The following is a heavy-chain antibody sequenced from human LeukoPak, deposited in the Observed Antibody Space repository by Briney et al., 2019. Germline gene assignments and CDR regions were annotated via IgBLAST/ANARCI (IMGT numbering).Heavy chain of an antibody. CDR1: GDSFISHY. J-gene: IGHJ3*02. CDR2: ISHIGRT. D-gene: IGHD4-17*01. V-gene: IGHV4-59*11. CDR3: ARDLVTVTKGFDI. Sequence: PSETLSLTCAVSGDSFISHYWTWIRQSPGTGLEWIGYISHIGRTNYNPSLKSRVTISIDTSKNQFSLKLRSVTAADTAVYYCARDLVTVTKGFDIWGQGTMDSVSS.